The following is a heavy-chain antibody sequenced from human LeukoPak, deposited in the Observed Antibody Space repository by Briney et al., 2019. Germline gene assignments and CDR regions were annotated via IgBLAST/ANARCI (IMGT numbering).Heavy chain of an antibody. CDR1: GGSISSYY. D-gene: IGHD4-17*01. J-gene: IGHJ4*02. CDR3: ARDSPSDSTVTFGYDY. Sequence: PSETLSLTCTVSGGSISSYYWSWIRQPPGKGLEWIGYIYYSGSTNYNPSLKSRVTISVDTSKNQFSLKLSSVTAADTAVYYCARDSPSDSTVTFGYDYWGQGTLVTVSS. CDR2: IYYSGST. V-gene: IGHV4-59*12.